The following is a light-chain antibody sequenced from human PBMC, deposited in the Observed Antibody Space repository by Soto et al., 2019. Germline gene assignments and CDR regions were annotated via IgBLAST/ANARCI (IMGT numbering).Light chain of an antibody. CDR1: QSVSSD. Sequence: EIVMTQSPATLSVSPGERVTLSCRASQSVSSDLAWYQQQPGQAPRLLVYAASTRATGMPARFSGSGSGTEFTLSISSLQPEDFAVYYCQQYNDWPHTFGQGTKVDLK. CDR3: QQYNDWPHT. CDR2: AAS. V-gene: IGKV3-15*01. J-gene: IGKJ1*01.